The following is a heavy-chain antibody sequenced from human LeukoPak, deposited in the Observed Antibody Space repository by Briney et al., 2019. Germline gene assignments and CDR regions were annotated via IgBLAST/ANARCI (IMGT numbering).Heavy chain of an antibody. CDR1: GFTFSSYA. V-gene: IGHV3-23*01. CDR3: AKVPRRIAAAGTHYYYYMDV. Sequence: GGSLRLSCAASGFTFSSYAMSWVRQAPGKGLEWVSAISGSGGSTYYADSVRGRFTISRDNSKNTLYLQMNSLRAEDTAVYYCAKVPRRIAAAGTHYYYYMDVWGKGTTVTVSS. J-gene: IGHJ6*03. CDR2: ISGSGGST. D-gene: IGHD6-13*01.